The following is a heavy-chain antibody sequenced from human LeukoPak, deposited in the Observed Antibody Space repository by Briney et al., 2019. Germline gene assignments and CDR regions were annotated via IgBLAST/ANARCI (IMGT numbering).Heavy chain of an antibody. CDR2: ISYDGNNK. CDR3: ARDESSVAGSYFDY. J-gene: IGHJ4*02. Sequence: GGSLRLSCAASGFTFSSYAMHWVRQAPGKGLEWVAVISYDGNNKYYADSVKGRFTISRDNSKNTLYLQMNSLRAEDTAVYYCARDESSVAGSYFDYWGQGTLVTVSS. CDR1: GFTFSSYA. V-gene: IGHV3-30-3*01. D-gene: IGHD1-26*01.